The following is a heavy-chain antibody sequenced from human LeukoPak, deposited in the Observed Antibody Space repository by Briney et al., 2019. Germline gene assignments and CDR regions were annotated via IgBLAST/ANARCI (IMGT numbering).Heavy chain of an antibody. Sequence: TGGSLRLSCTASGFAFRSHAMHWVRQAPGKGLEWVAFIRYDGSKKFYADSVMGRFTISRDNSKNTLYLQMNSLRAEDTAVYYCAPQGFVRFGELFQTVFDYWGQGTLVTVSS. J-gene: IGHJ4*02. V-gene: IGHV3-30*02. CDR1: GFAFRSHA. CDR2: IRYDGSKK. CDR3: APQGFVRFGELFQTVFDY. D-gene: IGHD3-10*01.